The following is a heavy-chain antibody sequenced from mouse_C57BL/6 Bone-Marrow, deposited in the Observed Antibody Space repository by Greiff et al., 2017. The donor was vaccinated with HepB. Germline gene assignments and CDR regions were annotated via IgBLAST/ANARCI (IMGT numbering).Heavy chain of an antibody. CDR3: ARHPPTGTGAY. Sequence: DVKLVESGGDLVKPGGSLKLSCAASGFTFSSYGMSWVRQTPDKRLEWVATISSGGSYTYYPDSVKGRFTISRDNAKNTLYLQMSSLKSEDTAMYYCARHPPTGTGAYWGQGTLVTVSA. CDR1: GFTFSSYG. J-gene: IGHJ3*01. CDR2: ISSGGSYT. V-gene: IGHV5-6*02. D-gene: IGHD4-1*02.